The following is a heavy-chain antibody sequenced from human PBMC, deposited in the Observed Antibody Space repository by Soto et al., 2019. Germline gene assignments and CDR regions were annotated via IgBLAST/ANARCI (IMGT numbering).Heavy chain of an antibody. Sequence: QVQLVESGGGVVQPGRSLRLSCAASGFTFSSYGMHWVRQAPGKGLEWVAVISYDVSNKYYADSVKGRFTISRDNSKNTLYLQMNSLRAEDTAVYYCAKKSSSSFRVDYWGQGTLVTVSS. CDR1: GFTFSSYG. J-gene: IGHJ4*02. V-gene: IGHV3-30*18. CDR3: AKKSSSSFRVDY. D-gene: IGHD6-6*01. CDR2: ISYDVSNK.